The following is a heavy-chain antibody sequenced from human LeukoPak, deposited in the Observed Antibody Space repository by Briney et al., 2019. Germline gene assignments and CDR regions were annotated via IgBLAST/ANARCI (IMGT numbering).Heavy chain of an antibody. CDR2: IHYSGST. CDR1: GGSFSGYY. D-gene: IGHD6-19*01. V-gene: IGHV4-59*01. J-gene: IGHJ5*02. Sequence: SETLSLTCAVYGGSFSGYYWSWVRQPPGRGLEWIGYIHYSGSTNYNPSLKSRVTISLDTSKNQFSLKLTSVTAADTAVYYCAREGQWLADWFDPWGQGTLVTVSS. CDR3: AREGQWLADWFDP.